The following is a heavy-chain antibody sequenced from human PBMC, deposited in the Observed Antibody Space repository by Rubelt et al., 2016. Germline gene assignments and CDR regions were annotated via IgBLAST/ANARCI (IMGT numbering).Heavy chain of an antibody. CDR2: ISCSGGST. J-gene: IGHJ4*02. D-gene: IGHD3-16*01. V-gene: IGHV3-23*01. CDR1: GFTFSSYA. CDR3: AKVGGGRVGAFDY. Sequence: EVQLLESGGGLVQPGGSLRLSCAASGFTFSSYAMSCVRQAPGQGLEWVPAISCSGGSTSYADSVKGRFSISRDNTKKRWYQQLNRLGADGTAVYYCAKVGGGRVGAFDYWGQGTLVTVSS.